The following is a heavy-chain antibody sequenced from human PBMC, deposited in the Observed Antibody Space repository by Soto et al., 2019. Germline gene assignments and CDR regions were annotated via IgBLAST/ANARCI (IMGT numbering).Heavy chain of an antibody. Sequence: QVQLVQSGAEVKKPGSSVKVSCKASGGTFSSYTISWVRQAPGQGLEWMGRIIPILGIANYAQKFQGRVTITADKSTSTAYMELGSLISEDTAVYYCASLRDRNHYYCYIDVWGKGTTVTVSS. J-gene: IGHJ6*03. D-gene: IGHD1-1*01. CDR2: IIPILGIA. CDR1: GGTFSSYT. V-gene: IGHV1-69*02. CDR3: ASLRDRNHYYCYIDV.